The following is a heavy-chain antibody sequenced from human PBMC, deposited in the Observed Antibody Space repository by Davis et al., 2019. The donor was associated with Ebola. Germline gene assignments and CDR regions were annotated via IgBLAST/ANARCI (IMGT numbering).Heavy chain of an antibody. Sequence: PSETLSLTCIISGVSISSFSWGWVRQPAGKGLEWIGRVFTSGNTNYNPSLKCRVTMSLDTSKNHFSLWLNSVTAADTAVYYCARVGANANFDYWGQGTLVTVSS. J-gene: IGHJ4*02. CDR3: ARVGANANFDY. V-gene: IGHV4-4*07. CDR2: VFTSGNT. CDR1: GVSISSFS. D-gene: IGHD4/OR15-4a*01.